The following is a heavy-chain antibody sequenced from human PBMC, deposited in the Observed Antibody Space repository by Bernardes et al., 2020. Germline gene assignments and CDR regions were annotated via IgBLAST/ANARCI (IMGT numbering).Heavy chain of an antibody. J-gene: IGHJ6*02. CDR2: INKDGSEN. V-gene: IGHV3-7*03. CDR3: ARYLSHYGLDV. CDR1: GFSLSQDW. Sequence: GGSLRLSCVGSGFSLSQDWMSWVRQVPGTGLGWVANINKDGSENYYEDSVKGRFTISRDNAKNSLFLQMHSLRAEDTAVYYCARYLSHYGLDVWGQGTTVTVSS.